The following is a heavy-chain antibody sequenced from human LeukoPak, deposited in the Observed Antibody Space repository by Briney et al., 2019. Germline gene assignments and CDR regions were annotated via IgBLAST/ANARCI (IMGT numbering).Heavy chain of an antibody. Sequence: ASVKVSCKASGYTFTGYYIHWVRQAPGQGPEWMGWINTNSGVTSYEPKFHGRVTMTRDMSITTAYMELSRLTSDDTAMYYCARGQRGLYWGQGTLVTVP. CDR3: ARGQRGLY. V-gene: IGHV1-2*02. J-gene: IGHJ4*02. CDR2: INTNSGVT. CDR1: GYTFTGYY. D-gene: IGHD6-25*01.